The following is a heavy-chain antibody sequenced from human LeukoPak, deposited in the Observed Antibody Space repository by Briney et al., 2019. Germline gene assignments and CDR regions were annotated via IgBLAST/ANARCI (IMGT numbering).Heavy chain of an antibody. CDR2: ISSSGSTI. V-gene: IGHV3-48*03. CDR3: ARNNWFGEFENWFDS. J-gene: IGHJ5*01. D-gene: IGHD3-10*01. Sequence: GGSLRLSCAASGFTFSSYEMNWVRQAPGKGLEWASYISSSGSTIYYADSVKGRFTISRDNAKNSLYLQMNSLRAEDTAVYYCARNNWFGEFENWFDSWGQGTLVTVSS. CDR1: GFTFSSYE.